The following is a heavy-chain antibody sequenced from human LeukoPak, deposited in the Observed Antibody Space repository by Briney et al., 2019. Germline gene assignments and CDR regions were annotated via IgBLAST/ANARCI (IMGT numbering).Heavy chain of an antibody. CDR3: ATAPPSYDILTGPTKDYMDV. V-gene: IGHV1-69-2*01. D-gene: IGHD3-9*01. J-gene: IGHJ6*03. CDR2: VDPEDGET. Sequence: ATVKISCKVSGYTFTDYYMHWVQQAPGKGLEWMGLVDPEDGETIYAEKFQGRVTITADTSTDTAYMELSSLRSEDTAVYYCATAPPSYDILTGPTKDYMDVWGKGTTDTVSS. CDR1: GYTFTDYY.